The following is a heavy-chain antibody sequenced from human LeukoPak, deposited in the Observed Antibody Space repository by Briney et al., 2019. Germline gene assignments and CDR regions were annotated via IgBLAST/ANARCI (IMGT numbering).Heavy chain of an antibody. V-gene: IGHV7-4-1*01. D-gene: IGHD3-22*01. Sequence: GASVKVSCKASGYTFTSYDVNWVRQAPGQGLEWMGWINTNTGNPTYAQGFTGRFVFSLDTSVSTAYYCARDSGDYYDSSGYYRTPLSDYWGQGTLVTVSS. CDR3: RTPLSDY. J-gene: IGHJ4*02. CDR2: INTNTGNP. CDR1: GYTFTSYD.